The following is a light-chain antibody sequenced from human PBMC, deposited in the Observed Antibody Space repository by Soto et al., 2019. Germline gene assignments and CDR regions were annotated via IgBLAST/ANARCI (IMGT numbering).Light chain of an antibody. CDR3: MQALQTWA. CDR1: XSLLHSNGYNY. V-gene: IGKV2-28*01. Sequence: DIVMTQSPLSLPVTPGEPSSISCRSSXSLLHSNGYNYLDWYLQKPGQSPQLLIYLGSNRASGVPDRFSGSGSGTDFTLKISRVEAEDVGVYYCMQALQTWAFGQGTKVDIK. J-gene: IGKJ1*01. CDR2: LGS.